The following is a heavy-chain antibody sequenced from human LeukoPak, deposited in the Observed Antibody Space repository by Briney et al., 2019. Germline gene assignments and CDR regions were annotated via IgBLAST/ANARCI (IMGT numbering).Heavy chain of an antibody. V-gene: IGHV1-46*01. D-gene: IGHD1-26*01. J-gene: IGHJ4*02. CDR3: ARDLWELLEGATLDY. CDR1: GYTFTSYY. CDR2: INPSGGST. Sequence: ASVKVSCKASGYTFTSYYMHWVRQAPGQGLEWMGIINPSGGSTSYAQKFQGRVTMTRDMSTSTVYMELSRLRSDDTAVYYCARDLWELLEGATLDYWGQGTLVTVSS.